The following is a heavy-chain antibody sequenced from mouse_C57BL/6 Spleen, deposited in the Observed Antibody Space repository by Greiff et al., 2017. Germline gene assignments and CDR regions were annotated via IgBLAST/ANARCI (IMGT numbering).Heavy chain of an antibody. CDR2: IDPSDSYT. CDR1: GYTFTSYW. Sequence: QVHVKQPGAELVKPGASVKLSCKASGYTFTSYWMQWVKQRPGQGLEWIGEIDPSDSYTNYNQKFKGKATLTVDTSSSSAYMQLSSLTSEDSAVYYSARSKMWIDYWGQGTTLTVSS. V-gene: IGHV1-50*01. CDR3: ARSKMWIDY. J-gene: IGHJ2*01.